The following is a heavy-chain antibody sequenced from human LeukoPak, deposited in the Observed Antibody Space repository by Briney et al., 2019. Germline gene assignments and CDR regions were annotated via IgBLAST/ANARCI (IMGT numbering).Heavy chain of an antibody. CDR3: AREGSFRGRFFDY. CDR2: INAGNGNT. Sequence: GASVKVSCKASGYTFTNYAIHWVRQAPGQRLECMGWINAGNGNTEYSQKFQGRVTITRDTSATTAYVELSSLISEDTAVYYCAREGSFRGRFFDYWGQGTLVTVSS. J-gene: IGHJ4*02. V-gene: IGHV1-3*01. CDR1: GYTFTNYA. D-gene: IGHD3-10*01.